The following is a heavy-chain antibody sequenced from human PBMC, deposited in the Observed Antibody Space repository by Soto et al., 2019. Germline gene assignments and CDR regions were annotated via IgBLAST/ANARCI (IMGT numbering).Heavy chain of an antibody. CDR1: GCTFTSYG. CDR2: ISAYNGNT. Sequence: QVQLVQSGAEVKKPGASVKVSCKASGCTFTSYGINWVRQAPGQGLEWMGWISAYNGNTNYAQKLQGRVTMTTDTSTSTAYMELRSLRSDDTAVYYCARVITGTTFYYYYGMDVWGQGTTVTVSS. V-gene: IGHV1-18*01. J-gene: IGHJ6*02. D-gene: IGHD1-7*01. CDR3: ARVITGTTFYYYYGMDV.